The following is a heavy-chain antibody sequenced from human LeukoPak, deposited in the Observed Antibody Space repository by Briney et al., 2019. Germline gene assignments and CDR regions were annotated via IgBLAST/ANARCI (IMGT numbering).Heavy chain of an antibody. CDR1: VGSFSGYH. V-gene: IGHV4-34*01. CDR3: AKSNGYGLVDI. Sequence: SETLSLTCAVYVGSFSGYHWSWIRQSPGKGLEWIAEISQSGIINYNPSLKSRVTISLDTSRNQFSLKLNSVTAADTAVYYCAKSNGYGLVDIWGQGTMVTVSS. D-gene: IGHD3-10*01. J-gene: IGHJ3*02. CDR2: ISQSGII.